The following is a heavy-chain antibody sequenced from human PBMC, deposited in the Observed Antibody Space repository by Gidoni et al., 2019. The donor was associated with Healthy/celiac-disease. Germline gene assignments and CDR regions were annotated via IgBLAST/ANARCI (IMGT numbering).Heavy chain of an antibody. CDR1: GYTLPELS. J-gene: IGHJ6*02. Sequence: QVQLVQSGAEVKKPGASVKVSCQVSGYTLPELSMHWRRQAPGKGLEWMGGFDPEDGETIYAQKFQGRVTMTEDTSTDTAYMELSSLRSEETAVYYCATARHICGGDCTYYYYYGMDVWGQGTTVTVSS. V-gene: IGHV1-24*01. D-gene: IGHD2-21*02. CDR2: FDPEDGET. CDR3: ATARHICGGDCTYYYYYGMDV.